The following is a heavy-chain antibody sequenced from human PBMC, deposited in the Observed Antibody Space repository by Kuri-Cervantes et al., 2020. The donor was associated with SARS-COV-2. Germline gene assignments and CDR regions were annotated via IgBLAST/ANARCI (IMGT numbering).Heavy chain of an antibody. Sequence: VVSRRLYSAASEVTFSGSPMHWVRQASGKGLEWVGRIRSKANTYATAYAASVKGRFTISRDDSKNTAYLQMNSLKTEDTAVYYCASHYYDTRGSYAFDIWRKGIRVT. CDR1: EVTFSGSP. D-gene: IGHD3-22*01. CDR3: ASHYYDTRGSYAFDI. V-gene: IGHV3-73*01. J-gene: IGHJ3*02. CDR2: IRSKANTYAT.